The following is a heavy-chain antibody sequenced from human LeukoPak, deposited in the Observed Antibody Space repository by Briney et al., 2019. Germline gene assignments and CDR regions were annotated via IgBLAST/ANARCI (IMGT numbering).Heavy chain of an antibody. Sequence: GFLRPSFAASGVHGRNYLLNLVRPASGKGPGCLPGIYCGGSTYYADSVKGRFTVSRDNSKNTLYLQMNSLRAEDTAMYYCARGLGYCTSTTCLLPLDYWGQGTLVTVSS. J-gene: IGHJ4*02. V-gene: IGHV3-53*01. CDR3: ARGLGYCTSTTCLLPLDY. D-gene: IGHD2-2*01. CDR2: IYCGGST. CDR1: GVHGRNYL.